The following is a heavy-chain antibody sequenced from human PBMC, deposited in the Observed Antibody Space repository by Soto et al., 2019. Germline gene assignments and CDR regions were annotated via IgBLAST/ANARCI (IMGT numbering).Heavy chain of an antibody. CDR3: AREVVSCCDR. J-gene: IGHJ5*02. V-gene: IGHV1-18*04. CDR1: GYTFTRYG. D-gene: IGHD2-15*01. CDR2: ISAYNGNT. Sequence: GASVKVSCKASGYTFTRYGISWRRQAPGQGVEWMGWISAYNGNTNDAQKLQDRVTMTTDTSTSTAHMELRSLRSDDTAVDYCAREVVSCCDRWGQGSLVTVSS.